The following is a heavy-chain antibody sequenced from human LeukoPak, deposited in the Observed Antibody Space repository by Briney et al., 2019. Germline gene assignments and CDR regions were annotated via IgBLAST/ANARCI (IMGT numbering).Heavy chain of an antibody. D-gene: IGHD3-22*01. J-gene: IGHJ6*02. CDR3: ARIRITMIARYYGMDV. CDR1: GGSISSSNW. Sequence: SETLSLTCAVSGGSISSSNWWSWVRQPPGKGLEWIGEINHSGSTNYNPSLKSRVTISVDTSKNQFSLKLSSVTAADTAVYYCARIRITMIARYYGMDVWGQGTTVTVSS. V-gene: IGHV4-4*02. CDR2: INHSGST.